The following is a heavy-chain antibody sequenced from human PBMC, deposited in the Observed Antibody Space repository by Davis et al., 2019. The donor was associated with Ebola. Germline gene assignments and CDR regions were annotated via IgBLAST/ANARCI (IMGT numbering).Heavy chain of an antibody. CDR3: PRQGCSSSSCSLGYYYYYGMDV. CDR2: ISHGGVS. Sequence: SETLSLTCAVYGGSFSDYLCSWIRQTPGKGLEWIGKISHGGVSDYTPSLKSRVSISVDMSTNQIYLKMNSVTAAATAVYFCPRQGCSSSSCSLGYYYYYGMDVWGQGTTDTVSS. V-gene: IGHV4-34*01. D-gene: IGHD2-15*01. J-gene: IGHJ6*02. CDR1: GGSFSDYL.